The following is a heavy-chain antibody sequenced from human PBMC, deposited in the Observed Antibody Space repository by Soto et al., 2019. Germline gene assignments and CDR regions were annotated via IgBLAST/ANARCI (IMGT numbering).Heavy chain of an antibody. J-gene: IGHJ4*02. CDR2: IYNGGTT. CDR1: GGSINTVNYF. CDR3: ARGPSGDKVDY. Sequence: QVQLQESGPGLVKPSQTLSLTCTVSGGSINTVNYFWSWIRQSPDKGLEWIEHIYNGGTTYNNPSLKSRVTISVDTSNNQFSLKLSSVSAADTAVYYCARGPSGDKVDYWGQGTLVTVSS. D-gene: IGHD7-27*01. V-gene: IGHV4-30-4*01.